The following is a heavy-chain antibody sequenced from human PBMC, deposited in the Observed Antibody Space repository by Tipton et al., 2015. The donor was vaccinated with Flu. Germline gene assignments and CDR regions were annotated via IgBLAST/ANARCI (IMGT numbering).Heavy chain of an antibody. CDR1: GYSISSGYY. V-gene: IGHV4-38-2*01. CDR2: IYHSGST. D-gene: IGHD2-21*01. J-gene: IGHJ3*02. CDR3: ATHIAVVIAHRAFDI. Sequence: GLVKPSETLSLTCAVSGYSISSGYYWGWIRQPPGKGLEWIGSIYHSGSTYYNPSLKSRVTISVDTSKNQFSLKLSSVTAADTAVYYCATHIAVVIAHRAFDIWGQGTMVTVSS.